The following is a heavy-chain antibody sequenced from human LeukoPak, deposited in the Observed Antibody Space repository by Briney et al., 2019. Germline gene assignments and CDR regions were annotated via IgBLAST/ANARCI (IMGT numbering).Heavy chain of an antibody. CDR1: GYTFTSYG. Sequence: ASVKVSCKASGYTFTSYGISWVRQAPGQGLEWMGWISAYNGNTNYAQKLQGRVTMTTDTSTSTAYMELRSLRSDDTAVYYCAREYASYTDSWFDPWGQGTLVTVSS. CDR3: AREYASYTDSWFDP. J-gene: IGHJ5*02. V-gene: IGHV1-18*01. D-gene: IGHD2-2*02. CDR2: ISAYNGNT.